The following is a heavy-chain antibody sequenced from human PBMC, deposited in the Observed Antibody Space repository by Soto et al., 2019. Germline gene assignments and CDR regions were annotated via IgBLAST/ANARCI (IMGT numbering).Heavy chain of an antibody. CDR1: GYTFTGYY. J-gene: IGHJ6*04. D-gene: IGHD3-22*01. CDR2: INPNSGGT. V-gene: IGHV1-2*04. Sequence: ASVKVSCKASGYTFTGYYMHWVRQAPGQGLEWMGWINPNSGGTNYAQKFQGWVTMTRGTSISTAYMELSRLRSDDTAVYYCARDRYYDSSGHPVGYFDVRGKGTTVTGSS. CDR3: ARDRYYDSSGHPVGYFDV.